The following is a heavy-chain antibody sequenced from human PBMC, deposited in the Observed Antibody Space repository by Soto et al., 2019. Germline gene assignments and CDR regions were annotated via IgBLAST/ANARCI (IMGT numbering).Heavy chain of an antibody. J-gene: IGHJ4*02. D-gene: IGHD7-27*01. CDR2: IYDGGRT. V-gene: IGHV4-30-4*01. CDR1: GGSISTVDYW. CDR3: ARGPSGDKVDS. Sequence: QVQLQEPGPGLVKPSQTLSLTCTVSGGSISTVDYWWSWIRQSPDMGLEWIGHIYDGGRTYNNPSLESQVTMSVDTSKSQLSLALSSVSAADTAVYYCARGPSGDKVDSWGQGTLVTVSS.